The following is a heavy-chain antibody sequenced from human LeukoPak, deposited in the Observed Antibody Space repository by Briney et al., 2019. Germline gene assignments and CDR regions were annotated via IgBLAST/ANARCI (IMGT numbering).Heavy chain of an antibody. D-gene: IGHD3-22*01. CDR1: GYSFTSYG. J-gene: IGHJ4*02. CDR3: ARDCDRSGYYCY. CDR2: NSAYNGNT. Sequence: ASVKVSCKASGYSFTSYGITWVRQAPGQGLEWMGWNSAYNGNTNYAQLLQGRVTMTTDTSTSTAYMELRSLRSDDTAVYYCARDCDRSGYYCYWGQGTLVTVSS. V-gene: IGHV1-18*01.